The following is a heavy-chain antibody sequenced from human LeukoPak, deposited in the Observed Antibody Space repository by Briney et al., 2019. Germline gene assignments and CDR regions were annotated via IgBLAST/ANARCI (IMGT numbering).Heavy chain of an antibody. D-gene: IGHD6-19*01. V-gene: IGHV3-30-3*01. J-gene: IGHJ4*02. CDR2: ISYDGSNK. Sequence: GGSLRLSCAASGFTFSSYAMHWVRQAPGKGLEWVAVISYDGSNKYYADSVKGRFTISRDNSKNTLYLQMNSLRAEDTAVYYCARDRRRLAVALDYWGQGTLVTVSS. CDR3: ARDRRRLAVALDY. CDR1: GFTFSSYA.